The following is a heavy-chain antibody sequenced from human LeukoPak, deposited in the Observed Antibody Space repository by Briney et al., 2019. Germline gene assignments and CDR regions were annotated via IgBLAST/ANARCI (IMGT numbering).Heavy chain of an antibody. CDR3: ASDPYGDYRY. D-gene: IGHD4-17*01. J-gene: IGHJ4*02. CDR1: GGSISSSSYY. V-gene: IGHV4-39*07. CDR2: IYYSGRT. Sequence: SETLSLTCTVSGGSISSSSYYWGWIRQPPGKGLEWIGSIYYSGRTYYNPSLKSRVTISVDTSKNQFSLKLSSVTAADTAVYYCASDPYGDYRYWGQGTLVTVSS.